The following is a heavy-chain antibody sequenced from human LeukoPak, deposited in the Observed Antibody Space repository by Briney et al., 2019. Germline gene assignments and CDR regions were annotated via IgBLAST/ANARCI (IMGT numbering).Heavy chain of an antibody. CDR2: IFGSSSHS. J-gene: IGHJ3*02. V-gene: IGHV3-21*01. CDR3: AQSRIEVLGTGAFDI. Sequence: GGSLRLSCVASGFTFSDYTMNWVRQAPGKDLEWVSSIFGSSSHSYYADSVQGRFTISRDNAQKSLYLQMNSLRVEDTAVYYCAQSRIEVLGTGAFDIWGQGTMVTVSS. D-gene: IGHD6-19*01. CDR1: GFTFSDYT.